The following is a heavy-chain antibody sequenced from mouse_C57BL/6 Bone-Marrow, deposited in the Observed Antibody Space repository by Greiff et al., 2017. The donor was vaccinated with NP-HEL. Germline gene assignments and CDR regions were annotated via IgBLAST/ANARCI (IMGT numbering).Heavy chain of an antibody. CDR3: ARNYGNLAWFAY. D-gene: IGHD2-1*01. CDR2: IWSGGST. J-gene: IGHJ3*01. CDR1: GFSLTSYG. Sequence: QVQLQQSGPGLVQPSQSLSITCTVSGFSLTSYGVHWVRQSPGKGLEWLGVIWSGGSTDYNAAFISRLSISKDNSKSQVFFKMNSLQADDTAIYYCARNYGNLAWFAYWGQGTLVTVSA. V-gene: IGHV2-2*01.